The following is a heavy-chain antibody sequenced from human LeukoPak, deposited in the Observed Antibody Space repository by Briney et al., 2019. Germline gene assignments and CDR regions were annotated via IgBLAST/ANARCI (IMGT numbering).Heavy chain of an antibody. V-gene: IGHV6-1*01. Sequence: TSQTLSLTCAISGDSVSSNSATWNWIRQSTSRGLEWLGRTYYRSKWYNDYAVSVKRRITINPDTSKNQFSLQLNSVTPEDTAVYYCARDSPDAFTFDYWGRGTLVTVSS. D-gene: IGHD1-14*01. CDR2: TYYRSKWYN. CDR3: ARDSPDAFTFDY. CDR1: GDSVSSNSAT. J-gene: IGHJ4*02.